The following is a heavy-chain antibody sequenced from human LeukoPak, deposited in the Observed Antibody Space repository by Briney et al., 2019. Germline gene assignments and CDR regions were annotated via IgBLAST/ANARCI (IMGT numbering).Heavy chain of an antibody. V-gene: IGHV4-59*01. CDR2: IYYSGST. Sequence: PSETLSLTCTVSGGSISSYYWSWIRQPPGKGLEWIGYIYYSGSTNYNPSLKSRVTISVDTSKNQFSLKLSSVTAADTAVYYCARNVSGYDWGEGYYYYYGMDVWGQGTTVTVSS. D-gene: IGHD5-12*01. CDR3: ARNVSGYDWGEGYYYYYGMDV. CDR1: GGSISSYY. J-gene: IGHJ6*02.